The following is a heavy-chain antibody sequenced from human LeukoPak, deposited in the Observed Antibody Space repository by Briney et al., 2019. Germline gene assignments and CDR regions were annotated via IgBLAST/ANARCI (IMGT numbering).Heavy chain of an antibody. CDR2: IYPVDSEI. J-gene: IGHJ3*02. Sequence: GESLKISCEASGYSFSNYWIGWVRQMPGKGLVWMGIIYPVDSEITYSPSFQGQVTISADRSISTAYLQWSSLKASDTAMYYCARPRLGTNDVFDIWGQGTMVTVSS. V-gene: IGHV5-51*01. D-gene: IGHD3-16*01. CDR3: ARPRLGTNDVFDI. CDR1: GYSFSNYW.